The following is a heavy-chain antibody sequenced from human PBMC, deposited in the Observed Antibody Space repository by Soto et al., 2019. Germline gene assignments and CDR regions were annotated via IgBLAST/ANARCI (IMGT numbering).Heavy chain of an antibody. Sequence: QVQLVQSGAEVKKPGSSVKVSCKASGGTFSNYAITWVRQAPGQGLEWMGGIVPIFGPANYAQKFQGRVTIIADKSTSTAYMELSGLRSEDTAVYYCARDYYDSPGHDKYYYYGMAVWGQGTTVTVSS. CDR3: ARDYYDSPGHDKYYYYGMAV. CDR1: GGTFSNYA. J-gene: IGHJ6*02. D-gene: IGHD3-22*01. CDR2: IVPIFGPA. V-gene: IGHV1-69*06.